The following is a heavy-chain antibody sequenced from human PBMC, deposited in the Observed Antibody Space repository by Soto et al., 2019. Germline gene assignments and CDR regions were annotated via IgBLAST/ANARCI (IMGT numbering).Heavy chain of an antibody. Sequence: GSLRLSGAASGFTCSSYEMNWVRQAPGKGLEWVSYISSSGSTIYYADSVKGRFTISRDNAKNSLYLQMNSLRAEDTAVYYCARSAMYYDFWSGYSPLDVWGQGTTVTVSS. CDR3: ARSAMYYDFWSGYSPLDV. J-gene: IGHJ6*02. CDR2: ISSSGSTI. D-gene: IGHD3-3*01. CDR1: GFTCSSYE. V-gene: IGHV3-48*03.